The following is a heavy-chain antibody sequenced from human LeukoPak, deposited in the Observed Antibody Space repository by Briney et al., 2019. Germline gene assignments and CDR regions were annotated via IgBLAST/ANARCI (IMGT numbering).Heavy chain of an antibody. J-gene: IGHJ4*02. Sequence: GGSLRLSCAASGFTFRSYSMNWVRQAPGKGLEWVSSITSGSSYIYYADSVKGRFTISRDNAKSSLFLQMNSLRAEDTAVYYWAREDCGGDCCLFDHWGQGTLVTVSS. CDR2: ITSGSSYI. D-gene: IGHD2-21*02. V-gene: IGHV3-21*01. CDR3: AREDCGGDCCLFDH. CDR1: GFTFRSYS.